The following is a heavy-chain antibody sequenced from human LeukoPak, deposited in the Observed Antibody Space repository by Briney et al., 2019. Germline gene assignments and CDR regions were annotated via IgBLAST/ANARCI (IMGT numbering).Heavy chain of an antibody. Sequence: HSGGSLRLSCAASGFTFSSYAMSWVRQAPGKGLEWVSAISGSGGSTYYADSVKGRFTISRDNSKNTLYLQMNSLRAEDTAVYYCASPDIVVVPAAVPLNYYYYGMDVWGQGTTVTVSS. D-gene: IGHD2-2*01. CDR1: GFTFSSYA. J-gene: IGHJ6*02. V-gene: IGHV3-23*01. CDR3: ASPDIVVVPAAVPLNYYYYGMDV. CDR2: ISGSGGST.